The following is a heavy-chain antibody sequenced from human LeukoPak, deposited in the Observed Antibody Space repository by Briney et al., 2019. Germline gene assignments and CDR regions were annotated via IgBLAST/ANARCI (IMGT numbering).Heavy chain of an antibody. CDR2: IDSDGSST. V-gene: IGHV3-74*01. J-gene: IGHJ4*02. CDR3: ARGRYSGYYDSRSYGLGDY. Sequence: GGSLRLSCAASGFTFSYYSMNWVRQAPGKGLVWVSRIDSDGSSTNSADSVRGRFTISRDNAKNTLYLQMNSLRAEDTAVYYCARGRYSGYYDSRSYGLGDYWGQGTLVTVSS. CDR1: GFTFSYYS. D-gene: IGHD3-22*01.